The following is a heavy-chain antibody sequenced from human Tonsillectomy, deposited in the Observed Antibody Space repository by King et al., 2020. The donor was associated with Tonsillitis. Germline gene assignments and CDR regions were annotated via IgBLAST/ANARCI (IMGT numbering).Heavy chain of an antibody. V-gene: IGHV1-2*02. CDR2: INPNSGGT. Sequence: QLVQSGAEVKKPGASVKVSCKASGYTFTDYYIHWVRQAPGQGLEWMGWINPNSGGTNYAQKFQGRVTMTRDTSISTAYMELSRLRYDDKAVYYCATDLTIFGVVIMPGEAFDIWGHGTMVTVSS. D-gene: IGHD3-3*01. CDR1: GYTFTDYY. J-gene: IGHJ3*02. CDR3: ATDLTIFGVVIMPGEAFDI.